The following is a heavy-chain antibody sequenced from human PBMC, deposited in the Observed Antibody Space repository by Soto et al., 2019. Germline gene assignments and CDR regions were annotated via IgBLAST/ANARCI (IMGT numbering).Heavy chain of an antibody. V-gene: IGHV3-30-3*01. Sequence: QVQLVESGGGVVQPGRSLRLSCAASGFTFRSYAMHWVRQDPGKGLEWVAVISYDASNKYYADSVKGRFTISRDNSKNTLYLQMNSLNAEDTAVYYCARGYSSSSAAFDYWGQGTLVTVSS. J-gene: IGHJ4*02. CDR3: ARGYSSSSAAFDY. CDR2: ISYDASNK. D-gene: IGHD6-13*01. CDR1: GFTFRSYA.